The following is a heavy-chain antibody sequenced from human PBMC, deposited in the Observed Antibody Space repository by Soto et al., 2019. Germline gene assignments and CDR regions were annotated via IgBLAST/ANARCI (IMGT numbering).Heavy chain of an antibody. J-gene: IGHJ2*01. Sequence: EVQLVESGGGLVKPGGSLRLSCAASGFTFSSYSMIWVRQAPGKGLDWVSSISGSSSYIYYADSVKGRFTISRDNAKNSLYLQMTSLRAEDTAVYYCARERRFTSSRPPCYFVLWGRGTLVTVSS. CDR3: ARERRFTSSRPPCYFVL. CDR1: GFTFSSYS. D-gene: IGHD6-13*01. CDR2: ISGSSSYI. V-gene: IGHV3-21*01.